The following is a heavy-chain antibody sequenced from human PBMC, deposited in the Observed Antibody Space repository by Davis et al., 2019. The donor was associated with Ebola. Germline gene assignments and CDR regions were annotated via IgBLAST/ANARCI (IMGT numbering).Heavy chain of an antibody. J-gene: IGHJ6*02. CDR1: GGSISSSSYY. CDR3: LRMRFNPSNYYYYGMDV. D-gene: IGHD1-14*01. V-gene: IGHV4-39*01. CDR2: IYYSGST. Sequence: PSETLSLTCTVSGGSISSSSYYWGWIRQPPGKGLEWIGSIYYSGSTYYNPSLKSRVTISVDTSKNQFSLKLSSVTAADTAVYYCLRMRFNPSNYYYYGMDVWGQGTTVTVSS.